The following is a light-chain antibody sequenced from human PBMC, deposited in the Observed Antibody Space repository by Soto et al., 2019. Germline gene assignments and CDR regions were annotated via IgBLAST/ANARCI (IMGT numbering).Light chain of an antibody. CDR2: GAS. Sequence: EIRLSQSPSTLSLSPGETATLSCRANQLISNYLAWYQQKPGQAPRLLIYGASTRATGIPARFSGSGSGTDFTLTISSLEPEDFAVYYCQQRSNWPPITFGQGTRLENK. CDR3: QQRSNWPPIT. J-gene: IGKJ5*01. CDR1: QLISNY. V-gene: IGKV3-11*01.